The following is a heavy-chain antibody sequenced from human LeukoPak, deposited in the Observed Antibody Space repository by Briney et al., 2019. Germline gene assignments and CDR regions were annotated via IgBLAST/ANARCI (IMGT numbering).Heavy chain of an antibody. Sequence: GRSLRLSCAASGFTFSSYAVHWVRQAPGKGLEWVAVISYDGSNKYYADSVKGRFTISRDNTRNTLYLQMNSLRAEDTAVYYCARDGRSYGGKNWFDPWGQGTLVTVSS. V-gene: IGHV3-30-3*01. CDR3: ARDGRSYGGKNWFDP. CDR1: GFTFSSYA. D-gene: IGHD4-23*01. CDR2: ISYDGSNK. J-gene: IGHJ5*02.